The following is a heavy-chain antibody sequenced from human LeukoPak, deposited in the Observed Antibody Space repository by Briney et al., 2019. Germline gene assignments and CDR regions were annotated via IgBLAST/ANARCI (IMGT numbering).Heavy chain of an antibody. J-gene: IGHJ4*02. CDR2: ISYDGSNK. V-gene: IGHV3-30*18. D-gene: IGHD6-13*01. Sequence: QPGRPLRLSCAASGFTFSSYGMHWVRQAPGKGLEGVAVISYDGSNKYYADSVKGRFTISRDNSKNTLYLQMNSLRAEDTAVYYCAKDHSSRASLNYFDYWGQGTLVTVSS. CDR3: AKDHSSRASLNYFDY. CDR1: GFTFSSYG.